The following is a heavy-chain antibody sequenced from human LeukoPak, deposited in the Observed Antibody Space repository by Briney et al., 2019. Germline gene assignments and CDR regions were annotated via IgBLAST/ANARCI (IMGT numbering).Heavy chain of an antibody. D-gene: IGHD3-22*01. V-gene: IGHV3-48*01. CDR1: GFTFSTYS. Sequence: PGGSLRLSCVVSGFTFSTYSMNWVRQAPGKGLELVSYISSRSSIIYYANSVKGRFTISRDNAKNSLYLQLNSLRAEDTAVYYCARADSAYYYAQDYWGQGTLVTVSS. J-gene: IGHJ4*02. CDR3: ARADSAYYYAQDY. CDR2: ISSRSSII.